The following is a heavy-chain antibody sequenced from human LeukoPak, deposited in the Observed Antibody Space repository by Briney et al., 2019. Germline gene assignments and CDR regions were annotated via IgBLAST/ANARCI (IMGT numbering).Heavy chain of an antibody. CDR1: GYTLTELS. CDR3: ATGHHIIITGAFDI. CDR2: FDPEDGET. J-gene: IGHJ3*02. Sequence: ASVKVSCKVSGYTLTELSMHWVRRAPGKGLEWMGGFDPEDGETIYAQRFQGRVTMTEDTSTDTAYMELSSLRSEDTAVYYCATGHHIIITGAFDIWGQGTMVTVSS. D-gene: IGHD3-16*01. V-gene: IGHV1-24*01.